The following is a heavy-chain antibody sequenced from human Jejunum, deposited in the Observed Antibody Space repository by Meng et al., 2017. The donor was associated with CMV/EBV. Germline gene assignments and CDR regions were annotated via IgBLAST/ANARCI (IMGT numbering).Heavy chain of an antibody. D-gene: IGHD3-22*01. CDR3: AIDPSGYYYKF. Sequence: SCKASGYTFTTYAMHWLRQSPGQGLEWMGWINVGNDNTTYSQRFQGRVTFTRDTSASTAYMELSSLRSEDAAVYYCAIDPSGYYYKFWGQGTLVTVSS. V-gene: IGHV1-3*01. CDR2: INVGNDNT. CDR1: GYTFTTYA. J-gene: IGHJ4*02.